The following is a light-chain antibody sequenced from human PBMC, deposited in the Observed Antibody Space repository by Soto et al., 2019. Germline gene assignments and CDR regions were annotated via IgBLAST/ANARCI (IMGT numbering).Light chain of an antibody. V-gene: IGKV3-11*01. Sequence: EIVLTQSRATLSLSPGERAILSCRASQSVSSYLAWYQQKPGQAPRLLIYDASNRATGIPARFSGSGSGTDFPLTISSLEPEDFAVYYCQQRSNWPPFTFGQGTRLEIK. CDR1: QSVSSY. CDR3: QQRSNWPPFT. CDR2: DAS. J-gene: IGKJ5*01.